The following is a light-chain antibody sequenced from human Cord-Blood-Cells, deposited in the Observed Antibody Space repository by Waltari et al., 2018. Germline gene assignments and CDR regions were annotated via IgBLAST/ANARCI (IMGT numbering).Light chain of an antibody. CDR2: DAS. V-gene: IGKV3-11*01. J-gene: IGKJ1*01. Sequence: EIVLTQSPATLSLXPGEXATLSCRASQSVSSYLAWYQQKPSQAPRLLIYDASNRATGXPARXSGSGSGTDFTLTISSLEPEXXAVYYCQQRXNWRTFGXGTKVXXK. CDR1: QSVSSY. CDR3: QQRXNWRT.